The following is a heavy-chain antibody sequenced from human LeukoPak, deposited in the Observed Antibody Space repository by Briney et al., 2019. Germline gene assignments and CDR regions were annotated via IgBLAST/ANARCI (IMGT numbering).Heavy chain of an antibody. CDR3: ARHDIGYYGSGTYRFFDC. CDR1: GGSISSSNW. Sequence: PSETLSLTCAVSGGSISSSNWWSWVRQPPGKGLEWIGSIFYSASTNQNPSLKSRLTMSVDTSRNQFSLRLNSVTAADTAMYYCARHDIGYYGSGTYRFFDCWGQGTLVTVSS. J-gene: IGHJ4*02. V-gene: IGHV4-4*02. D-gene: IGHD3-10*01. CDR2: IFYSAST.